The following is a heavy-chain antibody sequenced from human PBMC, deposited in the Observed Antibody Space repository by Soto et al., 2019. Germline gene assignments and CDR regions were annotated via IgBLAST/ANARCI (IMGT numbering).Heavy chain of an antibody. D-gene: IGHD3-22*01. CDR1: GYTFSNFG. CDR3: ASGYFDHFFDF. CDR2: ISGYNGNT. V-gene: IGHV1-18*01. Sequence: QVQLVQSGAEVMTPGASVKVSCKASGYTFSNFGLSWVRQAPGQGLEWMGWISGYNGNTNSAERFQGRVTMTTDTSTSTAYMEVRSLTSDDTAVYYCASGYFDHFFDFWGQGTLVTVSS. J-gene: IGHJ4*02.